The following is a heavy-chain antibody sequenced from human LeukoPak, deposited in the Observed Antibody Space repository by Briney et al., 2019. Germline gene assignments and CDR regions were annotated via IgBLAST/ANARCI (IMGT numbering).Heavy chain of an antibody. V-gene: IGHV1-2*02. J-gene: IGHJ3*02. CDR2: INPNSGGT. Sequence: ASVKVSCKASGYTFTSNDIIWVRQAPGQGLEWMGWINPNSGGTNYAQKFQGRVTMTRDTSISTAYMELSRLRSDDTAVYYCARDRGYGSGSFDAFDIWGQGTMVTVSS. D-gene: IGHD3-10*01. CDR3: ARDRGYGSGSFDAFDI. CDR1: GYTFTSND.